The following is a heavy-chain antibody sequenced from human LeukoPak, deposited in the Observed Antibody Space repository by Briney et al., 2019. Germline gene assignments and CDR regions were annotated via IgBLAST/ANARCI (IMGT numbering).Heavy chain of an antibody. CDR3: ANPDAFDI. V-gene: IGHV3-23*01. CDR1: GFTFNNYA. J-gene: IGHJ3*02. Sequence: GGSLRLSCAASGFTFNNYAMTWVRQAPGKGLEWVSAISGSGGSTYYADSVKGRFTISRDNSKNTLYLQMNSLRAEDTAVNYCANPDAFDIWGQGTMVTVSS. CDR2: ISGSGGST.